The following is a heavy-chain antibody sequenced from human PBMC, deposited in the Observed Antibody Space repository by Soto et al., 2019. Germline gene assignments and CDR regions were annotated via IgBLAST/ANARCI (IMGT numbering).Heavy chain of an antibody. Sequence: SVKVSCKASGYIFSSHCIYWVRQAPGLGLEWVGGIIPVVGTANYAQKFQGRVTITADESTSTSYMEVNNLRSEDTAVYYCAKVRYSSPMGYYYGMDVWGQGTTVTVYS. J-gene: IGHJ6*02. V-gene: IGHV1-69*13. CDR1: GYIFSSHC. CDR3: AKVRYSSPMGYYYGMDV. D-gene: IGHD2-2*01. CDR2: IIPVVGTA.